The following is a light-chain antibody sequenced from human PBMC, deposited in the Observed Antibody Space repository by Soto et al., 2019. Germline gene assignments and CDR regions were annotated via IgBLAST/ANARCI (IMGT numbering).Light chain of an antibody. V-gene: IGKV1-5*01. CDR3: QQYNSYSPEGLT. Sequence: DIPLTQSPSTLSASVGERVTITCRASQTVNTWLAWYQHKPGKAPKLLIYDASVLETGVPSRFSGFSSGTESTLTISSLQPDDFATYFCQQYNSYSPEGLTFGGGTKVEI. J-gene: IGKJ4*01. CDR1: QTVNTW. CDR2: DAS.